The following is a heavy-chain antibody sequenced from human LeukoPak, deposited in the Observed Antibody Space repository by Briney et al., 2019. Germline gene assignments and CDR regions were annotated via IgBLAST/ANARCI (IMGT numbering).Heavy chain of an antibody. CDR3: ARHFRDIVVVVAATTPQYYFDY. V-gene: IGHV4-34*01. CDR2: INHSGST. D-gene: IGHD2-15*01. CDR1: GGSFSGYY. J-gene: IGHJ4*02. Sequence: SETLSLTCAVYGGSFSGYYWSWIRQPPGKGLEWIGEINHSGSTNYNPSLKSRVTISVDTSKNQFSLKLSSVTAADTAVYYCARHFRDIVVVVAATTPQYYFDYWGQGTLVTVSS.